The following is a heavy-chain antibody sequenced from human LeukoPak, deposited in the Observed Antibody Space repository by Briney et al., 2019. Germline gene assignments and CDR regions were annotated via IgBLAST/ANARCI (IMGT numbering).Heavy chain of an antibody. CDR3: AREGYSYGPTFDY. V-gene: IGHV3-30-3*01. CDR2: RSYDGSNK. D-gene: IGHD5-18*01. CDR1: GVTFSSYA. Sequence: GGSLSLSCAASGVTFSSYAMHWVRMAPGTGMERVAVRSYDGSNKYYADSVKGRFTISRDNSKNTLYLQMNSVRAEDTAVYYCAREGYSYGPTFDYWGQGTLVTVSS. J-gene: IGHJ4*02.